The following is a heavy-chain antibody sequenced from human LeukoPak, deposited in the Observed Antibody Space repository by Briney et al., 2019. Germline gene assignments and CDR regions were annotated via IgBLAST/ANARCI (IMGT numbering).Heavy chain of an antibody. CDR3: ASVGKMYYYGSGSHVN. J-gene: IGHJ4*02. CDR2: IKQDGSEK. CDR1: GFTFSSYW. D-gene: IGHD3-10*01. V-gene: IGHV3-7*01. Sequence: GGSLRLSCAASGFTFSSYWMSWVRQAPGKGLEWVANIKQDGSEKYYVDSVKGRFTISRDNAKNSLYLQMNSLRAEDTAVYYCASVGKMYYYGSGSHVNWGQGTLVTVSS.